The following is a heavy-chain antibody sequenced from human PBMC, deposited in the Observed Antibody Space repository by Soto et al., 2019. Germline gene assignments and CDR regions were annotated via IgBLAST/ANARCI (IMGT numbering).Heavy chain of an antibody. CDR1: GFTFDTHW. CDR2: INSDGTIS. D-gene: IGHD2-21*01. V-gene: IGHV3-74*01. J-gene: IGHJ6*02. CDR3: ARLSGDHSAFFSYGMDA. Sequence: PVGSLRLSCAASGFTFDTHWMNWVRQAPGXGPEWLSGINSDGTISSYADSVKGRFTISRDNARNTLSLQMNSLRADDTAVYYCARLSGDHSAFFSYGMDAWGQGTTVTVCS.